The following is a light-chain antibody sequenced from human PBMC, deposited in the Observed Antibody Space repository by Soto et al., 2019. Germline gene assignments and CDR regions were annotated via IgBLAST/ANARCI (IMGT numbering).Light chain of an antibody. J-gene: IGKJ2*01. V-gene: IGKV3-20*01. CDR1: QSVSSNY. CDR2: GAS. Sequence: EIVLTQSPGTLSLSPGERATLSCRASQSVSSNYLVWYQQKPGQAPRPLIYGASTRATGIPDRFSGSGSGTYFTITIIRLDPEDSSVYYCQQYAGSSYTFGQGTKLEIE. CDR3: QQYAGSSYT.